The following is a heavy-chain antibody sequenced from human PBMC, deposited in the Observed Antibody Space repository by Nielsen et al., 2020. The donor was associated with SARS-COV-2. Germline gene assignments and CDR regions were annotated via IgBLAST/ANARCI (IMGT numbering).Heavy chain of an antibody. CDR1: GYSFTSYW. J-gene: IGHJ6*02. V-gene: IGHV5-51*01. CDR3: ASSGSHGGYYYYGMDV. Sequence: KVSCKGSGYSFTSYWIGWVRQMPGKGLEWMGIIYPGDSDTRYSPSFQGQVTISADKSISTAYLQWSSLKASDTAMYYCASSGSHGGYYYYGMDVWGQGTTVTVSS. D-gene: IGHD1-26*01. CDR2: IYPGDSDT.